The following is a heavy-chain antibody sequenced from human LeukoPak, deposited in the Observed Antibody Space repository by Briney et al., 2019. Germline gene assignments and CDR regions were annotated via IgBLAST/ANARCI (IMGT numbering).Heavy chain of an antibody. V-gene: IGHV3-53*01. CDR3: ARTSGSYYSWFDP. Sequence: PGGSLRLSCAASGFTVSSNYMSWVRQAPGKGLEWVSVIYSGGSTYYADSVKGRFTISRDNSKNTLYLQMNSLRAEDTAVYYCARTSGSYYSWFDPWGQGTLVTVSS. D-gene: IGHD3-10*01. CDR2: IYSGGST. J-gene: IGHJ5*02. CDR1: GFTVSSNY.